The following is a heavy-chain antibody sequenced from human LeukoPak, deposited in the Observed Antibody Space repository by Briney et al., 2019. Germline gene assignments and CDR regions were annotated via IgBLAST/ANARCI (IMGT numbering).Heavy chain of an antibody. V-gene: IGHV6-1*01. CDR2: TYYRSTWYN. CDR3: VGGGTSVAGMDV. D-gene: IGHD1-1*01. CDR1: GDSVSSNSVT. Sequence: SQTLSLTCAISGDSVSSNSVTWNWVRQSPSRGLEWLGRTYYRSTWYNDYAVSVRGRITDNPDTSKNQFSLHLSSVTPEDTAIYYCVGGGTSVAGMDVWGQGTTVTVSS. J-gene: IGHJ6*02.